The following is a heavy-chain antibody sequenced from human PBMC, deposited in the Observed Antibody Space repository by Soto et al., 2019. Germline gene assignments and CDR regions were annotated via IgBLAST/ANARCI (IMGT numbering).Heavy chain of an antibody. Sequence: QVQLVQSGAEVKKPGASMKVSCKPSGPTFTAYYIHWVRQAPGQGLEWMGWINPNTGGTKYAQSFQGRVTMTRDTSSRTVYMELSRLRSDDTAVYFCARGNKGPGHYGPGSQGWYGPWGQGTLVTVSS. J-gene: IGHJ5*02. CDR3: ARGNKGPGHYGPGSQGWYGP. CDR2: INPNTGGT. CDR1: GPTFTAYY. D-gene: IGHD3-10*01. V-gene: IGHV1-2*02.